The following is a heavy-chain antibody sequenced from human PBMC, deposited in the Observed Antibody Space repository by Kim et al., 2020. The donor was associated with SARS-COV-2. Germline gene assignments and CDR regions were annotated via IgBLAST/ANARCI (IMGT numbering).Heavy chain of an antibody. J-gene: IGHJ1*01. CDR1: GFTFSSYG. V-gene: IGHV3-30*18. CDR2: ISYDGSNK. CDR3: AKGERREWLLRLEYFQ. Sequence: GGSLRLSCAASGFTFSSYGMHWVRQAPGKGLEWVAVISYDGSNKYYADSVKGRFTISRDNSKNTLYLQMNSLRAEDTAVYYCAKGERREWLLRLEYFQ. D-gene: IGHD3-3*01.